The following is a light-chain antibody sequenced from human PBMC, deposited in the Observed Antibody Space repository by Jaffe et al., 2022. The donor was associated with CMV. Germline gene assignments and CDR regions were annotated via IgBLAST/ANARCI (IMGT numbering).Light chain of an antibody. V-gene: IGLV2-11*01. J-gene: IGLJ3*02. CDR3: CSYADTYTWV. CDR1: TSDVGGYKY. Sequence: QSALTQPRSVSASPGQSVTISCSGTTSDVGGYKYVSWYQQHPGKAPKLIIFDVNKRPSGVSDRFSGSKSGNTASLTISGLQAEDESTYYCCSYADTYTWVFGGGTKLTVL. CDR2: DVN.